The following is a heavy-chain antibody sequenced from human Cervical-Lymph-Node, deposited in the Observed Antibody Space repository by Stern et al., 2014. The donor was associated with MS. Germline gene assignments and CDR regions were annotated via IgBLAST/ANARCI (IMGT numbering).Heavy chain of an antibody. CDR2: IFHVVGTP. CDR3: ALSSETSDRWYSLGYDL. J-gene: IGHJ5*02. CDR1: GGTFSKFP. Sequence: MQLVESGAEVTKPGSSVKVYCKASGGTFSKFPSSWVRQAPGQGVEWMGWIFHVVGTPTYAHEFSGRVTITAYVSTITVYMELSSLRSDDTAVYYCALSSETSDRWYSLGYDLWCQGTLVTVSS. D-gene: IGHD6-13*01. V-gene: IGHV1-69*01.